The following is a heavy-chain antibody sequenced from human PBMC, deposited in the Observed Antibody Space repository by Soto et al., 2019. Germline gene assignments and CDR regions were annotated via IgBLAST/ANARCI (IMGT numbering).Heavy chain of an antibody. V-gene: IGHV4-59*01. J-gene: IGHJ6*02. CDR2: IYYSGST. D-gene: IGHD6-13*01. CDR1: GGSISSYY. CDR3: ARDKAADYYYYGMDV. Sequence: SETLSLTCTVSGGSISSYYWSWIRQPPGKGLEWIGYIYYSGSTNYNPSLKSRVTISVDTSKNQFSLKLSSVTAADTAVYYCARDKAADYYYYGMDVWGQGTTVTSP.